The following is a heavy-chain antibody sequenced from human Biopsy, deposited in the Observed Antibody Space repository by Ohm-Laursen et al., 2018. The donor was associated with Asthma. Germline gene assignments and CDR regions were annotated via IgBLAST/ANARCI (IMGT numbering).Heavy chain of an antibody. Sequence: SLRLSCSASGFVFSQCGMHWVRQGPGKGLEWVALVSSDGHNKYYEDSVKGRFTISRDNSRNRLYLQINSLTVEDSAVYFCARQSGQEYGDSMPFDTWGQGTKVAVSS. CDR2: VSSDGHNK. D-gene: IGHD3-22*01. V-gene: IGHV3-30*03. J-gene: IGHJ3*02. CDR3: ARQSGQEYGDSMPFDT. CDR1: GFVFSQCG.